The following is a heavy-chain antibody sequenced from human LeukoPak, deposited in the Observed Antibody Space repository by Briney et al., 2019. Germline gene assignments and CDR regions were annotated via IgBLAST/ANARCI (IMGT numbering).Heavy chain of an antibody. CDR3: ARAIVDTATNFDY. CDR1: GGSISSGDYY. J-gene: IGHJ4*02. Sequence: SETLSLTCTVSGGSISSGDYYWSWIRQPPGKGLEWIGYIYYSGSTYYNPSLKSRVTISLDTSKNQFSLKLSSVTAADTAVYYCARAIVDTATNFDYWGQGTLVTVSS. V-gene: IGHV4-30-4*01. CDR2: IYYSGST. D-gene: IGHD5-18*01.